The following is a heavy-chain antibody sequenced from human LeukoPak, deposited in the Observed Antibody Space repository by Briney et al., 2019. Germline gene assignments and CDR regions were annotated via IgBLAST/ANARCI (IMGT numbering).Heavy chain of an antibody. V-gene: IGHV1-69*13. CDR3: ARDRGDAYYYYGMDV. CDR1: GGTFSGYA. J-gene: IGHJ6*02. D-gene: IGHD7-27*01. CDR2: IIPIFGTA. Sequence: ASVKVSCKASGGTFSGYAISWVRQAPGQGLEWMGGIIPIFGTANYAQKFQGRVTITADESTSTAYMELSSLRSEDTAVYYCARDRGDAYYYYGMDVWGQGTTVTVSS.